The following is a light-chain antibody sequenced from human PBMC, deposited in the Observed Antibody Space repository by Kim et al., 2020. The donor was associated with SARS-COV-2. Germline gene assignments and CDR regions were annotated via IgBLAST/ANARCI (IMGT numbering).Light chain of an antibody. V-gene: IGKV1-33*01. CDR1: QDISYY. CDR2: DAS. Sequence: DLQMTQSPPSLSASVGDRVTITCQATQDISYYLNWYQQKPGQGPKLLIFDASHLETGVPTRFSGSGSGTDFTLTINSLQPEDIATYYCLQFAYLPLSFGGGTKVDIK. CDR3: LQFAYLPLS. J-gene: IGKJ4*01.